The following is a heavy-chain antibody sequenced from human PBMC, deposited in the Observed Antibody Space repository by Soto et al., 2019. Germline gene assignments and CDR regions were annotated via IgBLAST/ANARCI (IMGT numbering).Heavy chain of an antibody. Sequence: ASVKVSCKASGYTFTSYGISWVRQAPGQGLEWMGWINAYSGNTNYAQKLQGRVTMTTDTSTSTAYMELRRLRSDDTAVYYCARLRSSGWLDAFDIWGQGTMVTVSS. CDR2: INAYSGNT. D-gene: IGHD6-19*01. CDR3: ARLRSSGWLDAFDI. V-gene: IGHV1-18*01. CDR1: GYTFTSYG. J-gene: IGHJ3*02.